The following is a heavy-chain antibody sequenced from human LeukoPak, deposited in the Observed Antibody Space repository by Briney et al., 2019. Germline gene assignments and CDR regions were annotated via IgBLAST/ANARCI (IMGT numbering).Heavy chain of an antibody. D-gene: IGHD6-13*01. CDR3: ARTAIAAAGVFDY. J-gene: IGHJ4*02. CDR1: GFTFSSYS. V-gene: IGHV3-48*04. Sequence: GGSLRLSCAASGFTFSSYSMNWVRQAPGKGLEWVSYISSSGSTIYYADSVKGRFTISRDNAKNSLYLQMNSLRAEDTAVYYCARTAIAAAGVFDYWGQGTLVTVSS. CDR2: ISSSGSTI.